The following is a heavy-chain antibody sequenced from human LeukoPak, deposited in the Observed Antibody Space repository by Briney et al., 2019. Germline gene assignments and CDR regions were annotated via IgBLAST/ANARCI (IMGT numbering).Heavy chain of an antibody. Sequence: GRSLRLSCAASGFTFSSYGMHWVRQAPGKGLEWVAVISYDGSNKYYADSVKGRFTISRDNSKNTLYLQMNSLRAEDTAVYYCAKGPLLRYFDWLPRDPWGQGTLVTVSS. V-gene: IGHV3-30*18. D-gene: IGHD3-9*01. J-gene: IGHJ5*02. CDR2: ISYDGSNK. CDR3: AKGPLLRYFDWLPRDP. CDR1: GFTFSSYG.